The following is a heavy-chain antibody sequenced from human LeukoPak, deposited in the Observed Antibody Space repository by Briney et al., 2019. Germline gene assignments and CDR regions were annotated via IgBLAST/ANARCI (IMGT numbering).Heavy chain of an antibody. D-gene: IGHD3/OR15-3a*01. J-gene: IGHJ6*03. Sequence: ASVKVSCKASGYTFTSYYMHWVRQAPGQGLEWMGIINPSGGSTSYAQKFQGRVTMTRDMSTSTVYMELRSLTSDDTAVYFCARVFGYYYFYMDVWGEGTTVIISS. CDR3: ARVFGYYYFYMDV. CDR2: INPSGGST. V-gene: IGHV1-46*01. CDR1: GYTFTSYY.